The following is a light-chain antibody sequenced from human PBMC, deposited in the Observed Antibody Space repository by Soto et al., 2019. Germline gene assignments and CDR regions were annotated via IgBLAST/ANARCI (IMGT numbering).Light chain of an antibody. V-gene: IGKV3-20*01. CDR1: QSVSSSY. Sequence: EVMLTQSPGTLSLSQGERATLSCRASQSVSSSYLAWYQQKPGQAPRLLIYGASSRATGIPDRFSGSGSGTDFTLTISRLEPEDFAVYYCQQYGSSLITFGQGTRLEIK. CDR2: GAS. CDR3: QQYGSSLIT. J-gene: IGKJ5*01.